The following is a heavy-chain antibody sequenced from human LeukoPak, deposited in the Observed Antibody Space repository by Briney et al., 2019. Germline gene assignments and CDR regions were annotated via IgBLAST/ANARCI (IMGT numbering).Heavy chain of an antibody. CDR2: ISGPGSTT. CDR3: TTDNYDYVWGSYRYTVEVIDY. V-gene: IGHV3-23*01. D-gene: IGHD3-16*02. J-gene: IGHJ4*02. CDR1: EFTFTNYA. Sequence: PGGSLRLSCATSEFTFTNYAMTWVRQAPGKGLEWISTISGPGSTTYYGDSVKGRFTTSRDNSKNTVYLHMSSLRREDTAVYYCTTDNYDYVWGSYRYTVEVIDYWGQGTLVTVSS.